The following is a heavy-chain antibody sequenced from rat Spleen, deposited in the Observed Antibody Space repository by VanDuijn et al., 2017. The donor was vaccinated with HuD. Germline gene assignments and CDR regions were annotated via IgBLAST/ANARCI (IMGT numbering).Heavy chain of an antibody. V-gene: IGHV2-1*01. D-gene: IGHD1-2*01. J-gene: IGHJ2*01. CDR1: GFSLISNT. CDR2: IWGDGST. Sequence: QVQLKESGPGLVQPSQTLSLTCTVSGFSLISNTVHWVRQPPGRGLEWMGGIWGDGSTDYNSALKSRLSISKDTSKSQVFLKMNSLQTEDTATYYCASSYMPFDYWGQGVMVTVSS. CDR3: ASSYMPFDY.